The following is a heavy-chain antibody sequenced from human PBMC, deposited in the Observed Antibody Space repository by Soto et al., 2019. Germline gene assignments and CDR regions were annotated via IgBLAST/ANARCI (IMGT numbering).Heavy chain of an antibody. CDR2: INPNSGGT. Sequence: GASVKVSCKASGYTFTGYYMHWVRQAPGQGLEWMGWINPNSGGTNYAQKFQGWVTMTRDTSTSTVYMELSSLRSEDTAVYYCARAAMVRGSTSDDYYYYYGLDVWGQGTTVTVSS. V-gene: IGHV1-2*04. CDR3: ARAAMVRGSTSDDYYYYYGLDV. J-gene: IGHJ6*02. CDR1: GYTFTGYY. D-gene: IGHD3-10*01.